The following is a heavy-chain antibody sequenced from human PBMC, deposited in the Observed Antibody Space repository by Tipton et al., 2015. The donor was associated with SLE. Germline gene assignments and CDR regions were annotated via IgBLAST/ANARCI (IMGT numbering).Heavy chain of an antibody. Sequence: TLSLTCTVSGGSVSSGSYYWSWIRQPPGKGLEWIGYIYYSGSTNYNPSLKSRVTISVDTSQNQFSLKLSSVTAADTAAYYCARAFFSGSYSSWFDPWGQGTLVTVSS. V-gene: IGHV4-61*01. J-gene: IGHJ5*02. CDR2: IYYSGST. CDR1: GGSVSSGSYY. CDR3: ARAFFSGSYSSWFDP. D-gene: IGHD1-26*01.